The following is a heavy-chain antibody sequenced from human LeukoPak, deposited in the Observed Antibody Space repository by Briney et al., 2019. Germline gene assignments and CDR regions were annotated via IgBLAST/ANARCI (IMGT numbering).Heavy chain of an antibody. V-gene: IGHV3-23*01. CDR1: GFPYSYYF. Sequence: GESLRLSCAASGFPYSYYFMTWIRQARGKGLEWVSAITNSGGSTYYADSVKGRLTISRDNSKRALYLQMNSLTAEDTAVYYCAKRYYYSSGSFDYWGQGNLVTVSS. CDR2: ITNSGGST. J-gene: IGHJ4*02. D-gene: IGHD3-10*01. CDR3: AKRYYYSSGSFDY.